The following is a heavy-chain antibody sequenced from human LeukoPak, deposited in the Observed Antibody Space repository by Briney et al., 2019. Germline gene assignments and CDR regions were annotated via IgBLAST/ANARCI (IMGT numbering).Heavy chain of an antibody. D-gene: IGHD5-12*01. Sequence: PGGSLRLSCAASGFTFSSYAVSWVRQAPGKGLEWVSAISGSGGSTYYADSVKGRFTISRDNSKNTLYLQMNSLRAEDTAVYYCAKDRRGATIFRITITYGMDVWGKGTTVTVSS. CDR3: AKDRRGATIFRITITYGMDV. J-gene: IGHJ6*04. CDR2: ISGSGGST. V-gene: IGHV3-23*01. CDR1: GFTFSSYA.